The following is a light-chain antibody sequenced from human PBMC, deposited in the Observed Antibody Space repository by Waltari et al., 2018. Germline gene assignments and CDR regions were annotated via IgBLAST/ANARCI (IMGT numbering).Light chain of an antibody. Sequence: SYELTQPLSVSVALGQTARITCGGNNIGTKNVHWYQQKSGQAPVLVIYRNSNRPTGIPERFSGSNSANTATLTISRAQSGDEADYYCQVWDSSTAAVFGGGTKLTVL. V-gene: IGLV3-9*01. CDR1: NIGTKN. CDR3: QVWDSSTAAV. J-gene: IGLJ2*01. CDR2: RNS.